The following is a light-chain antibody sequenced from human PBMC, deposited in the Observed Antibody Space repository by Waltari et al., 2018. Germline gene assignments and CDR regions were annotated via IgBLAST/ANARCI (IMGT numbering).Light chain of an antibody. V-gene: IGLV3-21*02. CDR1: NIEYKS. Sequence: SYVLTQPPSVSAAPGQAAPITCGGNNIEYKSSPWYQQKPGQAPVLVVNDDSARPSGIPERFSGSNSGNTATLTIGMVEAGDEADYYCQVWDSSSHHVVFGGGTKLTVV. CDR2: DDS. CDR3: QVWDSSSHHVV. J-gene: IGLJ2*01.